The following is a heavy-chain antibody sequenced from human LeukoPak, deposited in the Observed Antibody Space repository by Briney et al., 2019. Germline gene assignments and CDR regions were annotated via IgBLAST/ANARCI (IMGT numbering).Heavy chain of an antibody. J-gene: IGHJ3*02. V-gene: IGHV3-23*01. CDR2: ISGSGGST. CDR3: AKDVYSSGWYRGPDDAFDI. Sequence: GGSLRLSCAASGFTFSSYAMSWVRQAPGKGLEWVSAISGSGGSTYYADSVKGRFTISRDNSKNALYLQMNSLRAEDTAVYYCAKDVYSSGWYRGPDDAFDIWGQGTMVTVSS. CDR1: GFTFSSYA. D-gene: IGHD6-19*01.